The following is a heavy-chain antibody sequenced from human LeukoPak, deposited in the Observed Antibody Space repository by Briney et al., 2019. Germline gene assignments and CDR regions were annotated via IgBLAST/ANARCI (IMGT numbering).Heavy chain of an antibody. D-gene: IGHD3-10*01. CDR1: GFTFSSYG. CDR3: AKDILLWFGELFGPFDY. V-gene: IGHV3-30*02. Sequence: PGGSLRLSCAASGFTFSSYGMHWVRQAPGKGLEWVAFIRYDGSNKYYADSVKGRFTISRDNSKNTLYLQMNSLRAEDTAVYYCAKDILLWFGELFGPFDYWGQGTLVTVSS. CDR2: IRYDGSNK. J-gene: IGHJ4*02.